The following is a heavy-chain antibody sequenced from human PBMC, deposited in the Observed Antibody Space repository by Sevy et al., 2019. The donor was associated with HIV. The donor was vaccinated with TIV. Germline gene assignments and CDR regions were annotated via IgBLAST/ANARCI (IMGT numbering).Heavy chain of an antibody. D-gene: IGHD6-13*01. Sequence: SETLSLTCTVSGGSISSYYWSWIRQPAGKGLEWIGRIYTSGSTNYSPSLKSRVTMSVDTSKNQFSLKLSSVTAADTAVYYCARGGSSWKMYNWFDPWGQGTLVTVSS. CDR3: ARGGSSWKMYNWFDP. J-gene: IGHJ5*02. CDR2: IYTSGST. V-gene: IGHV4-4*07. CDR1: GGSISSYY.